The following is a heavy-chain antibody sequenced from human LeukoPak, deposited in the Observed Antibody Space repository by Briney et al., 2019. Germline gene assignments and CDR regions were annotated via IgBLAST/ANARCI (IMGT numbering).Heavy chain of an antibody. CDR3: ARIHRYCSGGACYVLDN. CDR1: GGSVSGYY. CDR2: VYYSGST. V-gene: IGHV4-59*02. D-gene: IGHD2-15*01. Sequence: TSETLSLTCVVSGGSVSGYYWGWIRQPPGRGLEWIGYVYYSGSTNYNPSFKSRITISVDTSRNQFSLQLSSVTAAGTAVYYCARIHRYCSGGACYVLDNWGQGTLVAVSS. J-gene: IGHJ4*02.